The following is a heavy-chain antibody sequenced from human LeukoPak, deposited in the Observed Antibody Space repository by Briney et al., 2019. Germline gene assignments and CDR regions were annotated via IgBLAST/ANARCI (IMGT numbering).Heavy chain of an antibody. CDR3: ARPLAVAGFGY. V-gene: IGHV1-3*01. CDR1: GYTFTRYA. J-gene: IGHJ4*02. Sequence: GASVKVSCKASGYTFTRYALHWVRQAPGQRLEWMGWINAGTAITKYSQKFQDRVTISRDTSARTVYMELNSLRFEDTALYYCARPLAVAGFGYWGQGTLVTVSS. CDR2: INAGTAIT. D-gene: IGHD6-19*01.